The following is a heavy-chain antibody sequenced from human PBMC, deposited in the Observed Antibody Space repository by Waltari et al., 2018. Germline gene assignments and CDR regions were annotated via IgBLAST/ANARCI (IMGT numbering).Heavy chain of an antibody. D-gene: IGHD3-16*01. CDR3: ARDGPEGDYSDY. J-gene: IGHJ4*02. CDR2: IHSRGFT. Sequence: QLQLQESGPGLVKPSETLSLICSVSGCSISSGSYYWGWIRQPPGKGLEWIGNIHSRGFTYYTPSLKSRVTISLDTSKNQFSLKMSSVTAADTAVYFCARDGPEGDYSDYWGQGSLVTVSS. V-gene: IGHV4-39*07. CDR1: GCSISSGSYY.